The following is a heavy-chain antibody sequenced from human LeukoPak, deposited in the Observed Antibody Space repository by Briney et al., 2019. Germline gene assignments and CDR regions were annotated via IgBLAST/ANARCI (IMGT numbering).Heavy chain of an antibody. CDR3: AHSYYFDSSGFYRYYFDY. Sequence: SGPTLVNPTHTLTLTCTFSGFSLSTRGVGVGWIRQPPGKALEWLALIFWNDDKRHSPSLKSRLTITKDTSKNQVVLTMTNMDPVDTATYYCAHSYYFDSSGFYRYYFDYWGQGTLVTVSS. CDR1: GFSLSTRGVG. D-gene: IGHD3-22*01. CDR2: IFWNDDK. J-gene: IGHJ4*02. V-gene: IGHV2-5*01.